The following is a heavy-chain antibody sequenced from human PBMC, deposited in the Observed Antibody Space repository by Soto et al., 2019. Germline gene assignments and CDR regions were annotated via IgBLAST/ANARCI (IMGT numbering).Heavy chain of an antibody. J-gene: IGHJ4*02. CDR2: ISGSGGST. CDR1: VFPFSSYA. V-gene: IGHV3-23*01. CDR3: AKDLPYYDFWSGYLDY. D-gene: IGHD3-3*01. Sequence: GGSLRLSCAACVFPFSSYAMSWVRQAPGKGLEWVSAISGSGGSTYYADSVKGRFTISRDNSKNTLYLQMNSLGAEDTAVYYCAKDLPYYDFWSGYLDYWGQGTLVTVSS.